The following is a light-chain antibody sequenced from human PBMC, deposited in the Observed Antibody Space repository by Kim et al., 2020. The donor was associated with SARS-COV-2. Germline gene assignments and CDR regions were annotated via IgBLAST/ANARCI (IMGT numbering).Light chain of an antibody. CDR3: QQYGIAPPYT. CDR2: SVS. J-gene: IGKJ2*01. Sequence: SPGERGNLSCRTSQCGCSDCLARYPQKPGQAPRLLIYSVSNRATGIPDRLSGSGCGTDFTLNISRLEPEDFAVYYCQQYGIAPPYTFGQGTKLEI. CDR1: QCGCSDC. V-gene: IGKV3-20*01.